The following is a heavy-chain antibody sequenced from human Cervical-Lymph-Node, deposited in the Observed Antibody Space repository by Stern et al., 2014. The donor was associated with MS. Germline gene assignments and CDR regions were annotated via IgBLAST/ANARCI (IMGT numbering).Heavy chain of an antibody. D-gene: IGHD4-23*01. Sequence: QVQLVQSGGGVVQPGRSLRLSCAASGFTFSSSGMHWVRQAPGKGLEWLAIIWHDGSNRSYADSVNGRFTISRDNSKNTLYLQMNSLRADDTAVYYCAREGGNTAEYFQHWGQGTLFTVSS. CDR3: AREGGNTAEYFQH. CDR1: GFTFSSSG. CDR2: IWHDGSNR. V-gene: IGHV3-33*01. J-gene: IGHJ1*01.